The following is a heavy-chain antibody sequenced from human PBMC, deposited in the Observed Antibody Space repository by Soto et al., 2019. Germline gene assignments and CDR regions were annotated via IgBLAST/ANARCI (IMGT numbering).Heavy chain of an antibody. CDR3: TRHAGGQVEHSFYYFSMDV. CDR1: GFPLSDSA. D-gene: IGHD3-3*02. V-gene: IGHV3-73*01. J-gene: IGHJ6*03. Sequence: EVQLVESGGGLVQPGGSLKLACLASGFPLSDSAIHWVRKASGKGLEWVGRIRSKTNNYSTTYAAPVRGRFTPSRDDSKNTASLQMNNLESEDAAVYYCTRHAGGQVEHSFYYFSMDVWGKGATVSV. CDR2: IRSKTNNYST.